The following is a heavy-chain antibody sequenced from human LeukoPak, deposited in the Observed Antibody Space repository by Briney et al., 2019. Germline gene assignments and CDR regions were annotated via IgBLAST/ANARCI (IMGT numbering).Heavy chain of an antibody. Sequence: SVKVSCKASGGTFSSYAISWVRQAPGQGLEWMGGIIPIFGTANYAQKFQGRVTITADESTITAYMELSSLRSEDTAVYYCARDPSHLNRIAAAGTRFDPWGQGTLVTVSS. CDR1: GGTFSSYA. D-gene: IGHD6-13*01. V-gene: IGHV1-69*13. CDR3: ARDPSHLNRIAAAGTRFDP. CDR2: IIPIFGTA. J-gene: IGHJ5*02.